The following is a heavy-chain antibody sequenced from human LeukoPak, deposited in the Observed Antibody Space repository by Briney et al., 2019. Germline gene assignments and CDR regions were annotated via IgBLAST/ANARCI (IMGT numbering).Heavy chain of an antibody. D-gene: IGHD2-8*01. J-gene: IGHJ4*02. V-gene: IGHV3-66*01. CDR1: GFSVSSHF. CDR2: IYSDSYNSAT. Sequence: GGSLRLSCAVSGFSVSSHFMSWVRQAPGKGVEWVAVIYSDSYNSATYYADSVKGRFTISRDSSRNMVFLQMNSLRAEDTAVYYCARDVTVYRTNPLYYFDSWGQGTLVTVSS. CDR3: ARDVTVYRTNPLYYFDS.